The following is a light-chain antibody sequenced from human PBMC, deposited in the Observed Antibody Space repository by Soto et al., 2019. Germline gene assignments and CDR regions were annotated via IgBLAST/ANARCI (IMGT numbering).Light chain of an antibody. CDR3: QQYGISPYT. V-gene: IGKV3-20*01. CDR1: QSVNGDY. J-gene: IGKJ2*01. CDR2: GAS. Sequence: EIVLTQSPGTLSLSQGERATLSCRASQSVNGDYLSWYRQKPGQAPRLLINGASSRATGIPYRFSGSGSGTDFTLTISTLEPEDAAVYYCQQYGISPYTFGQGTKLELK.